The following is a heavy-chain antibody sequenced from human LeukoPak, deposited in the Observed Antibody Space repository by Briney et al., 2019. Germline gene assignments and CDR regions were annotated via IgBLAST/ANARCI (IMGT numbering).Heavy chain of an antibody. CDR3: ARGGYSYGYFDY. CDR1: GGSISSGDYY. Sequence: SETLSLTCTVSGGSISSGDYYWSWIRQPPGKGLEWIGYIYYSGSAYYNPSLKSRVTISVDTSKNQFSLKLSSVTAADTAVYYCARGGYSYGYFDYWGQGTLVTVSS. D-gene: IGHD5-18*01. CDR2: IYYSGSA. J-gene: IGHJ4*02. V-gene: IGHV4-30-4*08.